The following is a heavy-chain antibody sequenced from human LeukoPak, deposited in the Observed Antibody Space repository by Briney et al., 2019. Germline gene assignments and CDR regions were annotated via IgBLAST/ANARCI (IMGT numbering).Heavy chain of an antibody. J-gene: IGHJ5*02. Sequence: PSETLSLTCTVSGGSISSISYYWGWIRQPPGKGLEWIGYIYYSGSTYYNPSLKSRVTISVDTSKNQFSLKLSSVTAADTAVYYCARGGAGCSGSFSPQYNWFDPWGQGTLVTVSS. CDR2: IYYSGST. CDR3: ARGGAGCSGSFSPQYNWFDP. CDR1: GGSISSISYY. V-gene: IGHV4-39*01. D-gene: IGHD3-10*02.